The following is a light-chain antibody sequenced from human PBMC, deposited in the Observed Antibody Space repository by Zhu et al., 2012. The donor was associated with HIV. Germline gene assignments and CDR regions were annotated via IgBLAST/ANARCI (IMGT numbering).Light chain of an antibody. CDR3: QQYNNWPST. J-gene: IGKJ1*01. CDR2: RAS. CDR1: QSVGTN. Sequence: DIVLTQSPGTLSLSPGERATLSCRASQSVGTNLAWYQQKPGQVPRLLISRASTRATGIPDRFSGSGSGTDFTLTISSLQSEDFAVYYCQQYNNWPSTFGQGTKVEIK. V-gene: IGKV3D-15*01.